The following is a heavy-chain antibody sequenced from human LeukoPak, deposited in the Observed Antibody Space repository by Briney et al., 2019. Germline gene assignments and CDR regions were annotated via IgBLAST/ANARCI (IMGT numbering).Heavy chain of an antibody. D-gene: IGHD6-13*01. Sequence: AGSLRLSCAASGFTFSSYAMSWVRQAPGKGLEWVSAISGSGGSTYYADSVKGRFTISRDNSKNTLYLQMNSLRAEDTAVYYCAKDTIAPAGRSNAFDIWGQGTMVTVSS. J-gene: IGHJ3*02. V-gene: IGHV3-23*01. CDR1: GFTFSSYA. CDR2: ISGSGGST. CDR3: AKDTIAPAGRSNAFDI.